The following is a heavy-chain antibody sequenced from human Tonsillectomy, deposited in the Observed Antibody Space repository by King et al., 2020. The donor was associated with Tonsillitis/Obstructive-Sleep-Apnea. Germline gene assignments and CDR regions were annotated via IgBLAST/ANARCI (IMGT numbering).Heavy chain of an antibody. D-gene: IGHD6-13*01. CDR3: ARLLVPRPGVTTSGTNYFDY. V-gene: IGHV4-59*08. Sequence: LQLQESGPGLVKPSETLSLTCTVSGGSISNYYWSWIRQPPGKGLEWIGYIYYSGNTNYNPSLKSRVTISVDTSKNQFSLKLSSVTAAATAVDYCARLLVPRPGVTTSGTNYFDYWGQGTLVTVSS. CDR1: GGSISNYY. CDR2: IYYSGNT. J-gene: IGHJ4*02.